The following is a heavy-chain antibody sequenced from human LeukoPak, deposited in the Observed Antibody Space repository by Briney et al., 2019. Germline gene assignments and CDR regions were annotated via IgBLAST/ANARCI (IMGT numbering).Heavy chain of an antibody. D-gene: IGHD2-2*01. Sequence: AASVKVSCKASGYTFTGYHMHWMRQAPGQGLEWMGWINPNSGDTNNAQKFQGRVTMTRDTSISTAYMELSSLRSDDTAVYYCARGSEVVPAAPGDYFDYWGQGTLVTVSS. J-gene: IGHJ4*02. CDR2: INPNSGDT. CDR1: GYTFTGYH. V-gene: IGHV1-2*02. CDR3: ARGSEVVPAAPGDYFDY.